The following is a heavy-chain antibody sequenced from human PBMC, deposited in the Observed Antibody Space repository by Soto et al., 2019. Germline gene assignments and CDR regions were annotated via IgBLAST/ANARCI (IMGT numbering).Heavy chain of an antibody. Sequence: SETLSLTCSVSGASTNSANWWVWVRQPPGKGLEWIGEIYHIGSTTYNPSLKSRATISVDKSKNQFSLIVTSVTAADTAVYYCAKRYDFWSGRWYGLGVWGQGTTVTVSS. D-gene: IGHD3-3*01. J-gene: IGHJ6*02. CDR2: IYHIGST. CDR1: GASTNSANW. CDR3: AKRYDFWSGRWYGLGV. V-gene: IGHV4-4*02.